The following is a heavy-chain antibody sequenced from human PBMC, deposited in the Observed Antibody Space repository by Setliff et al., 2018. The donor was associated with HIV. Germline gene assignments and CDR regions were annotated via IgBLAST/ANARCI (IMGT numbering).Heavy chain of an antibody. Sequence: ASVKVSCKTSGYMFIAYGMSWVRRAPGQGLEWMGWIGPYNARTEYAKKFQGRVSLTIDTSASTAYMELRSLRYDDTAVYYCAGDDGGYNYAEDFDVWGQGTMVTVSS. CDR3: AGDDGGYNYAEDFDV. V-gene: IGHV1-18*01. J-gene: IGHJ3*01. D-gene: IGHD3-16*01. CDR2: IGPYNART. CDR1: GYMFIAYG.